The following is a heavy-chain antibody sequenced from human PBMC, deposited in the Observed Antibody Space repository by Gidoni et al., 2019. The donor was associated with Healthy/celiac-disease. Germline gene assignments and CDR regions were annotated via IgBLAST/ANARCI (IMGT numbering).Heavy chain of an antibody. Sequence: QLQLQESGPGLVKPSETLSLTCTVSGGSISSSSYYWGWIRQPHGQGLEWIGSFYYGGGTYYNPALKSRVTISVDTSKNQFSLKLSSVTAADTAVYYCARRSGPTIGYCSGGSCYDRNYYYYGMDVWGQGTTVTVSS. CDR3: ARRSGPTIGYCSGGSCYDRNYYYYGMDV. J-gene: IGHJ6*02. CDR1: GGSISSSSYY. V-gene: IGHV4-39*01. D-gene: IGHD2-15*01. CDR2: FYYGGGT.